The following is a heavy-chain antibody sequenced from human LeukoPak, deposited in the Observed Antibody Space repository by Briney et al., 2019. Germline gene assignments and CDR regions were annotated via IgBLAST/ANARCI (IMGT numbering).Heavy chain of an antibody. J-gene: IGHJ4*02. D-gene: IGHD3-16*01. CDR2: INTDGSST. CDR1: GFTFSSYW. V-gene: IGHV3-74*01. CDR3: ARAYYQSNYYFDY. Sequence: GGSLRLSCVASGFTFSSYWMHWVRQAPGKGLVWVSRINTDGSSTTYADSVKGRFTISRDNTKNTLYLQMNSLRAEDTAVYYCARAYYQSNYYFDYWGQGTLVTVSS.